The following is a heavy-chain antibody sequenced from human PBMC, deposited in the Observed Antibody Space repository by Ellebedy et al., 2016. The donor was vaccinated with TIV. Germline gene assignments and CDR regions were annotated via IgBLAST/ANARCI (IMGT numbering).Heavy chain of an antibody. Sequence: GESLKIFXAASGFTFSSYAMHWVRQAPGKGLEWVAVISYDGSNKYYADSVKGRFTISRDNSKNTLYLQMNSLRAEDTAVYYCARDLRGSSSAEGPFDYWGQGTLVTVSS. CDR3: ARDLRGSSSAEGPFDY. J-gene: IGHJ4*02. D-gene: IGHD6-6*01. V-gene: IGHV3-30-3*01. CDR1: GFTFSSYA. CDR2: ISYDGSNK.